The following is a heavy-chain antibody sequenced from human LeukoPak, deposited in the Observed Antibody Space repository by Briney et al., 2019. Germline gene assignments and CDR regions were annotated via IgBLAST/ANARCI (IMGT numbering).Heavy chain of an antibody. V-gene: IGHV5-51*01. Sequence: GESLKISCKGSGYSFTIYWIAWVRQMPGKGLEWMGAIYPGDSDTRYSPSLDGQVTISADKSVSTTYLQWSSLQASDTAMYYCARPSSLYGGTSEDYWGQGTLVTVSS. CDR1: GYSFTIYW. CDR3: ARPSSLYGGTSEDY. D-gene: IGHD4-23*01. J-gene: IGHJ4*02. CDR2: IYPGDSDT.